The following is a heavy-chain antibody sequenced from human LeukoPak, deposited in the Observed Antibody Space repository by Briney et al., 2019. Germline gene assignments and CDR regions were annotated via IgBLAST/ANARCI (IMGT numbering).Heavy chain of an antibody. D-gene: IGHD1-26*01. CDR1: GFTVSSNY. Sequence: GGSLRLSCAASGFTVSSNYMSWVRQAPGKGLEWVSVIYSGGSTYYADSVKGRFTISRDNSKNTLYLQMNSLKTEDTAVYYCTTDKTWELRLFGVDYWGQGTLVTVSS. CDR2: IYSGGST. V-gene: IGHV3-53*01. CDR3: TTDKTWELRLFGVDY. J-gene: IGHJ4*02.